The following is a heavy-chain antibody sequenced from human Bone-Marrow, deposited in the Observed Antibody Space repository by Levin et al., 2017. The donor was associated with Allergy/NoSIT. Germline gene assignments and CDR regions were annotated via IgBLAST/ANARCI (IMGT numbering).Heavy chain of an antibody. CDR1: GYTFTGYY. CDR2: INPNSGGT. Sequence: RGESLKISCKASGYTFTGYYMHWVRQAPGQGLEWMGWINPNSGGTNYAQKFQGRVTMTRDTSISTAYMELSRLRSDDTAVYYCAGGRGYCSSTSCSADDSFDSWGQGTMVTVSS. J-gene: IGHJ3*02. V-gene: IGHV1-2*02. D-gene: IGHD2-2*01. CDR3: AGGRGYCSSTSCSADDSFDS.